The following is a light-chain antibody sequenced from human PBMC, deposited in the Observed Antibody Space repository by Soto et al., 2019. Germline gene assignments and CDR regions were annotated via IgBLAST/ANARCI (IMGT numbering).Light chain of an antibody. CDR3: LQRSGWPWT. CDR2: DAS. Sequence: EIVLTQSPATLSLSPGERATLSCRASQSVSSYLAWYQQKPGQAPRLLLYDASNRATDIPARFSGSGSGTDFTLTISSLEPEDFAVYYCLQRSGWPWTFGQGTKVEIK. J-gene: IGKJ1*01. V-gene: IGKV3-11*01. CDR1: QSVSSY.